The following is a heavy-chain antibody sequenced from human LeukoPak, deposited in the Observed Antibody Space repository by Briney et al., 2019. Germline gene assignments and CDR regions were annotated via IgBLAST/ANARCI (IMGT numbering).Heavy chain of an antibody. CDR2: IYYSGST. V-gene: IGHV4-59*08. Sequence: SETLSLTCTVSGGSISSYYWSWIRQPPGKGLEWIGYIYYSGSTNYNPSLKSRVTISVDTSKNQFPLKLSSVTAADTAVYYCARHVGYDYVWGSYRPNAWFDPWGQGTLVTVSS. CDR3: ARHVGYDYVWGSYRPNAWFDP. J-gene: IGHJ5*02. D-gene: IGHD3-16*02. CDR1: GGSISSYY.